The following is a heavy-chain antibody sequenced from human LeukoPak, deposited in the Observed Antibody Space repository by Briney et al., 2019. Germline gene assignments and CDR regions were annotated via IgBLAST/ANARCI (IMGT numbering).Heavy chain of an antibody. J-gene: IGHJ5*02. V-gene: IGHV2-5*02. CDR1: GFSLSTSGVG. CDR3: AHRRVVPAAMLEVLFDP. Sequence: SGPTLVNPTHTRALTCTFSGFSLSTSGVGVGWIRQPPGKALEWLALIYWDDDKRYSPSLKSRLTITKDTSKNQVVLTMTNMDPVDTATYYCAHRRVVPAAMLEVLFDPWGQGTLVTVSS. D-gene: IGHD2-2*01. CDR2: IYWDDDK.